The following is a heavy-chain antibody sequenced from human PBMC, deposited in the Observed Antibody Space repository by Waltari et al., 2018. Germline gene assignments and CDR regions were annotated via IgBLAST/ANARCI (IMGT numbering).Heavy chain of an antibody. J-gene: IGHJ5*02. Sequence: QVQLVQSGAEVKKPGSLVKVSCKASGGPFSSYAISWVRQAPGQGLEWMGGIIPIFGTANYAQKFQGRVTITADESTSTAYMELSSLRSEDTAVYYCARVVVPAATPPNWFDPWGQGTLVTVSS. CDR2: IIPIFGTA. CDR3: ARVVVPAATPPNWFDP. CDR1: GGPFSSYA. V-gene: IGHV1-69*12. D-gene: IGHD2-2*01.